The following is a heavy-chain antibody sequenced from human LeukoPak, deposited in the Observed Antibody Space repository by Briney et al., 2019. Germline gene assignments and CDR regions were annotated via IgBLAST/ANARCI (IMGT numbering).Heavy chain of an antibody. Sequence: GRSLRLSCAASGFTFSSYAMHWVRQAPGKGLEWVAVISYDGSNKYYADSVKGRFTISRDNSKNTLSLQLNSLRPDDTAVFYCSQGLLSWGQGTLLTVAA. CDR2: ISYDGSNK. CDR3: SQGLLS. CDR1: GFTFSSYA. J-gene: IGHJ5*02. V-gene: IGHV3-30*04.